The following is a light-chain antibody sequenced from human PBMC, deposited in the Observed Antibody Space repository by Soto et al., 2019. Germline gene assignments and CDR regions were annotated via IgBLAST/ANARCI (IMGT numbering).Light chain of an antibody. CDR3: LQDYNYPLT. CDR2: DAS. V-gene: IGKV3D-15*01. J-gene: IGKJ4*01. CDR1: QRIYSN. Sequence: EIVMTQSPATLSVSPGERVTFSCRASQRIYSNLAWYQHKPGQAPRLLIYDASNRATGIPARFSGSGSGTDFTLTISSLQPEDFATYYCLQDYNYPLTFGGGTKVDIK.